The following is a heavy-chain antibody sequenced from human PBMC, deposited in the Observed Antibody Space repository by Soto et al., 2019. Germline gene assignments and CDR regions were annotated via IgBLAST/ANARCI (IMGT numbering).Heavy chain of an antibody. J-gene: IGHJ4*02. CDR3: ARATGADKEDY. Sequence: GGSLRLFCAASGFTFSSYWMSWVRQAPGKGLEWVANIKEDGSERYYVDSVKGRFTISRDNAKNSLYLQMNSLRAEDTAVYYCARATGADKEDYWGQGTLVTVSS. D-gene: IGHD3-10*01. CDR2: IKEDGSER. CDR1: GFTFSSYW. V-gene: IGHV3-7*04.